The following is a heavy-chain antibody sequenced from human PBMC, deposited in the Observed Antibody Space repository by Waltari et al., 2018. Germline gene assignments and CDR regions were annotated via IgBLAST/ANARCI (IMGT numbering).Heavy chain of an antibody. Sequence: EVQLVESGGGLVQPGGSLRLYCAASGFTCSGLWMHWVRQAPGKGLEWVSRINPAGSATTYADSVRGRFTISRDNAQNTLHLQMNSLRVEDTAMYYCTRDNWGTSDYWCQGTLVTVSS. J-gene: IGHJ4*02. D-gene: IGHD7-27*01. CDR2: INPAGSAT. CDR3: TRDNWGTSDY. V-gene: IGHV3-74*01. CDR1: GFTCSGLW.